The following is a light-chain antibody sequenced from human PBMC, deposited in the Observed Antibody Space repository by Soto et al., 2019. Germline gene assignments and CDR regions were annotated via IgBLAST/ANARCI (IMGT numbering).Light chain of an antibody. CDR2: EVS. CDR1: SADVGSYNL. Sequence: QSAVTQPASVSGSPGQSITISCTGTSADVGSYNLVSWYQQHPGKAPKVMIYEVSKRPSGVSNRFSGSKSGNTASLTISGLQAEDEADHSCCSYAGSSTHVVFGGGTKLTVL. J-gene: IGLJ2*01. CDR3: CSYAGSSTHVV. V-gene: IGLV2-23*02.